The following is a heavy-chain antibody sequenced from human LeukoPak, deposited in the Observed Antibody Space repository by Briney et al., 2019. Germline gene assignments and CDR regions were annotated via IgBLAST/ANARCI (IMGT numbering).Heavy chain of an antibody. V-gene: IGHV1-2*02. D-gene: IGHD3-22*01. CDR1: GYTFTGYY. CDR3: ARAPMIVVVFPPRLDF. J-gene: IGHJ4*02. CDR2: INPNTGGT. Sequence: ASVKVSCKTSGYTFTGYYMHWVRQAPGQGLEWMGWINPNTGGTNYAQKFQGRVTMTSDTSISTAYMELSSLKSDDTAMYYCARAPMIVVVFPPRLDFWGQGTLVTVSS.